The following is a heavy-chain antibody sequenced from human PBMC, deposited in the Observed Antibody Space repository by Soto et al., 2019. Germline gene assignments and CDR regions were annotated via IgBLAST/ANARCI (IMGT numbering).Heavy chain of an antibody. CDR1: GYTFTSYY. D-gene: IGHD6-13*01. V-gene: IGHV1-46*01. J-gene: IGHJ5*02. CDR3: ARGGYSSSWYRNWFDP. Sequence: GASVKVSCKASGYTFTSYYMHWVRQAPGQGLEWMGIMNPSSGNTSYAQKFQGRVTMTRNTSISTAYMELSSLRSEDTAVYYCARGGYSSSWYRNWFDPWGQGTLVTVSS. CDR2: MNPSSGNT.